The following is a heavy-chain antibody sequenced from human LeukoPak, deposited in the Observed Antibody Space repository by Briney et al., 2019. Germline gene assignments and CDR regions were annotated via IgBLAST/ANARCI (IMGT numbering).Heavy chain of an antibody. CDR1: GFPFSYFS. CDR3: AKTLVATPYYFDY. J-gene: IGHJ4*02. V-gene: IGHV3-23*01. Sequence: GSLRLPWASSGFPFSYFSMRWGRQAPGKRLESGASISGGGRSTHYTEAVKGRFTISRDNSKNTQYLQRNSLRAEDTAVYYCAKTLVATPYYFDYWGRGTLVTVPP. CDR2: ISGGGRST. D-gene: IGHD5-12*01.